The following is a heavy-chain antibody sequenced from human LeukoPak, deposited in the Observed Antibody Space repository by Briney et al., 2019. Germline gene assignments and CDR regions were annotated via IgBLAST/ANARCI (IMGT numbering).Heavy chain of an antibody. CDR3: AKSADLFYFDH. CDR1: GFTFNNCA. CDR2: ISRDGGAA. Sequence: PGGSLRLSCVASGFTFNNCAMTWVRQAPGKGLEWVSLISRDGGAANYADSVQGRFTISRDNSKNTVSLRMDSLRAEDTAVYYCAKSADLFYFDHWGQGTLVTVSS. V-gene: IGHV3-23*01. J-gene: IGHJ4*02. D-gene: IGHD2-2*01.